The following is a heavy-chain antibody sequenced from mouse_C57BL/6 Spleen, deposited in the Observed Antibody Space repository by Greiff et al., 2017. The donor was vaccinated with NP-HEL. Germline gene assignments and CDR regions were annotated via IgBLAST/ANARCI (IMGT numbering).Heavy chain of an antibody. V-gene: IGHV1-7*01. J-gene: IGHJ4*01. Sequence: QVQLQQSGAELAKPGASVKLSCRASGYTFTSYWMHWVKQRPGQGLEWIGYINPSSGYTKYNQKFKDKATLTADKSSSTAYMQLSSLTYEDSAVYYCARSDYGSSYLDAMDYWGQGTSVTVSS. D-gene: IGHD1-1*01. CDR2: INPSSGYT. CDR3: ARSDYGSSYLDAMDY. CDR1: GYTFTSYW.